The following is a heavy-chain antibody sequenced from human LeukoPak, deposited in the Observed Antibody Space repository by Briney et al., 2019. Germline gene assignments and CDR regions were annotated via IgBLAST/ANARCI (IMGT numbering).Heavy chain of an antibody. CDR3: GKDLLAMAGTIGS. J-gene: IGHJ4*02. V-gene: IGHV3-9*01. D-gene: IGHD6-19*01. CDR1: GFTFCSYS. CDR2: ICWNSGSI. Sequence: SPRLSCAASGFTFCSYSMKWVREGPGKGLECVSGICWNSGSIGYADSVKGRFTISRDNAKNSLFLQMNSLIPEDTAVYYCGKDLLAMAGTIGSWGQGTLVTVSS.